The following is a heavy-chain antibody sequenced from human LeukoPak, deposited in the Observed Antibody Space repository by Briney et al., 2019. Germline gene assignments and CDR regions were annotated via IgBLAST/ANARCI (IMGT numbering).Heavy chain of an antibody. J-gene: IGHJ6*03. CDR3: ARVGLEMATIYYYYYYMDV. V-gene: IGHV4-61*01. D-gene: IGHD5-24*01. CDR2: IYYSGST. Sequence: PSETLSLTCTVSGYSISSGYYWGWIRQPPGKGLEWIGYIYYSGSTNYNPSLKSRVTISVDTSKNQFSLKLSSVTAADTAVYYCARVGLEMATIYYYYYYMDVWGKGTTVTISS. CDR1: GYSISSGYY.